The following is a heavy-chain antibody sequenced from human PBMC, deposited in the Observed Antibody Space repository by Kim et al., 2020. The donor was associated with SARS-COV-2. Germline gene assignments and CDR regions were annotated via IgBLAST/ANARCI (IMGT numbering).Heavy chain of an antibody. D-gene: IGHD3-3*01. CDR3: ARGISDWFFDV. CDR2: T. J-gene: IGHJ2*01. V-gene: IGHV3-23*01. Sequence: TVYADTVKGRFTISRDSSKNTFYLQMNSLRAEDTAIYYCARGISDWFFDVWGRGTLVSVSS.